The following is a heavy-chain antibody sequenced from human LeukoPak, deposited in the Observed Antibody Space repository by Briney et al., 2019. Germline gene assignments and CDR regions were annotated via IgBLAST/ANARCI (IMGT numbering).Heavy chain of an antibody. D-gene: IGHD3-10*01. J-gene: IGHJ6*02. Sequence: GGSLRLSCTASGFTLSSYWMHWVRQGPGKGLVWASRINSDGSSTSYADSVKGRFTISRDNAKNSLYLQMNSLRAEDTAVYYCASSLLSMVRGVIIGYYGMDVWGQGTTVTVSS. CDR2: INSDGSST. CDR3: ASSLLSMVRGVIIGYYGMDV. CDR1: GFTLSSYW. V-gene: IGHV3-74*01.